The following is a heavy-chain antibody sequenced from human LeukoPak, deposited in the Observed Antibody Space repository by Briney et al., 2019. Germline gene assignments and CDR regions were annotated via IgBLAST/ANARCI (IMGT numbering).Heavy chain of an antibody. CDR2: IIPIFGTA. D-gene: IGHD2-2*02. CDR3: ASVDPGYCSSTSCYSPGHYYYMDV. CDR1: GGTFSSYA. V-gene: IGHV1-69*05. J-gene: IGHJ6*03. Sequence: ASVKVSFKASGGTFSSYAISWVRQAPGQGLEWMGRIIPIFGTANYAQKFQGRVTITTDESTSTAYMELSSLRSEDTAVYYCASVDPGYCSSTSCYSPGHYYYMDVWGKGTTVTVSS.